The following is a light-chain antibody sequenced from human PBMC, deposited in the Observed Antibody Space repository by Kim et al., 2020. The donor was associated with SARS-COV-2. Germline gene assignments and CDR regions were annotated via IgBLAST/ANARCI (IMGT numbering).Light chain of an antibody. CDR1: QENSNY. CDR3: QQYDVLPNT. CDR2: DAS. J-gene: IGKJ2*01. V-gene: IGKV1-33*01. Sequence: SASVGDRVTITCQASQENSNYLNWYQQKSGRAPKLLIYDASHLETGVRSRFSGSRSGTYFTFTNTGLQAEDFATYYCQQYDVLPNTFGQGTKLEIK.